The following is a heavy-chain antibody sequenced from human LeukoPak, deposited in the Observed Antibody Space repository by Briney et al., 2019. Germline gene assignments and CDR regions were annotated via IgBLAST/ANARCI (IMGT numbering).Heavy chain of an antibody. CDR2: IYPGGSNG. Sequence: GASLQISCECSGFNFTAYGIAGVRPVPGKGLEGMGNIYPGGSNGRYTPSFQGQVTMSADKSITTVYLQWSSLKASDTAMYYCARHFHSAWFGFWGQGSLVTVSS. J-gene: IGHJ4*02. CDR1: GFNFTAYG. V-gene: IGHV5-51*01. D-gene: IGHD5-18*01. CDR3: ARHFHSAWFGF.